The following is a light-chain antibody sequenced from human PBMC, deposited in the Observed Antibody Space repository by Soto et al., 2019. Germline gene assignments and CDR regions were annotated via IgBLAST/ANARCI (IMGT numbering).Light chain of an antibody. CDR2: DAS. Sequence: EIVLTQSPATLSLSPGERATLSCRASQSVGSYLAWYQQKPGQAPRPLIYDASNRATGIPARFSGSWSGTGFTLTISSLEPEDFAVYYCQQRSNWPTITFGQGTRLEIK. J-gene: IGKJ5*01. V-gene: IGKV3-11*01. CDR1: QSVGSY. CDR3: QQRSNWPTIT.